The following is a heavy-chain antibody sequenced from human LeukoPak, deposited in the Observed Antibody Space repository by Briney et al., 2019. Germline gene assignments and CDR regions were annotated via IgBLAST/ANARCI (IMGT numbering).Heavy chain of an antibody. V-gene: IGHV3-23*01. D-gene: IGHD3-22*01. CDR2: ITGSGGST. J-gene: IGHJ4*02. Sequence: GGSLRLSCAASGFTFSSYAMSWVRQAPGKGLEWVSAITGSGGSTYYADSVKGRFTISRDNSKNTLYLQMNSLRAEDTAVYYCAKLLETYYYDSSGYYYWGQGTLVTVSS. CDR3: AKLLETYYYDSSGYYY. CDR1: GFTFSSYA.